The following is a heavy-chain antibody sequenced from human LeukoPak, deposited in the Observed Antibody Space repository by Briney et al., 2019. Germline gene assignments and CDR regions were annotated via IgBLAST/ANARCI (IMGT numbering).Heavy chain of an antibody. Sequence: SVKVSCKASGGTFSSYAISWVQQAPGQGLEWMGRIIPILGIANYAQKFQGRVTITADKSTSTAYMELSSLRSEDTAVYYCARVWGAAAGTWVFDYWGQGTLVTVSS. J-gene: IGHJ4*02. V-gene: IGHV1-69*04. D-gene: IGHD6-13*01. CDR2: IIPILGIA. CDR3: ARVWGAAAGTWVFDY. CDR1: GGTFSSYA.